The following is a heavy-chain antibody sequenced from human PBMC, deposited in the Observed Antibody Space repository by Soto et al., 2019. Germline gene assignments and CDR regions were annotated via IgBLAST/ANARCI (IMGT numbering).Heavy chain of an antibody. CDR1: GVSFSAHY. CDR3: AKNWNWGSLVH. D-gene: IGHD7-27*01. V-gene: IGHV4-59*08. Sequence: SETLSLTCAVYGVSFSAHYWSWIRQSPGKGLEWIGFIYYGGSTNYNPSLKSRVTISVDTPKNQFSLKLSSVTAADTAVYYCAKNWNWGSLVHWGQGTLVTVSS. J-gene: IGHJ4*02. CDR2: IYYGGST.